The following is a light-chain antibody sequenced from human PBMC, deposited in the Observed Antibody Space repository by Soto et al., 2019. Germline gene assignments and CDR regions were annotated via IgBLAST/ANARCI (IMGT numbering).Light chain of an antibody. CDR1: QSVSSF. V-gene: IGKV3-11*01. CDR2: DAS. J-gene: IGKJ4*01. CDR3: QQRSKWPLT. Sequence: EIVLTQSPATLSLSPGERATLPCRASQSVSSFLGWYQQKPGQAPRLLIYDASNRATGVPARFSGSGSGTDFTLTINSLEPEDSAVYYCQQRSKWPLTFGGGTKVEI.